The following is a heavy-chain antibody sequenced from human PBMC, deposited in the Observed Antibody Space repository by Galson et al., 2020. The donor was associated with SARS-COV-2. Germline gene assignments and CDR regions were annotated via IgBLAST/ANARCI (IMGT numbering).Heavy chain of an antibody. D-gene: IGHD1-26*01. J-gene: IGHJ4*02. CDR1: GFTFSGSA. CDR2: IRSKTDSYTT. CDR3: VAYGTVWDIDY. Sequence: GESLKLSCAASGFTFSGSAMHWVRQASGKGLQWVGRIRSKTDSYTTAYAASVKGRFTISRDDSKNTAYLQMNSLTTEDTAVYYCVAYGTVWDIDYWGQGTLVTVSS. V-gene: IGHV3-73*01.